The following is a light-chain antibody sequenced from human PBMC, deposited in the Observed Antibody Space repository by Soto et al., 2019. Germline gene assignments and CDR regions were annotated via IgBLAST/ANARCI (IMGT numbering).Light chain of an antibody. CDR2: DAS. V-gene: IGKV3D-20*02. CDR3: QPLKT. CDR1: QNISSSY. J-gene: IGKJ1*01. Sequence: EIVLTQSPGTLSLSPGERATLSCRASQNISSSYLAWYEQKPGQAPRLLTYDASNRPNGIPARFCGTGSGIDITLTISRLEPEDFALHFCQPLKTFGQGTKVDIK.